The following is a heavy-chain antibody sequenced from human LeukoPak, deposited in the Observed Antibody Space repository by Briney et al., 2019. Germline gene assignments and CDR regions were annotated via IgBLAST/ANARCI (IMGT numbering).Heavy chain of an antibody. J-gene: IGHJ4*02. V-gene: IGHV3-11*04. D-gene: IGHD2-2*01. CDR1: GFTFSDYY. Sequence: PGGSLRPSCAASGFTFSDYYMSWIRQAPGKGLEWVSYISSSGSTIYYADSVKGRFTISRDNAKNTLYLQMNSLRAEDTAVYYCARRRGERRGESSTWYEDYWGQGTLVTVSS. CDR3: ARRRGERRGESSTWYEDY. CDR2: ISSSGSTI.